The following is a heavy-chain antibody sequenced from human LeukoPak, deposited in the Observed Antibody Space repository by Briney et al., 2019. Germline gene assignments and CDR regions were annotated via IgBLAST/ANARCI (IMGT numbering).Heavy chain of an antibody. CDR1: GGSISSYY. V-gene: IGHV4-59*01. CDR3: VRGPTKAPEHDY. D-gene: IGHD1/OR15-1a*01. Sequence: PSETLSLTCTVSGGSISSYYWSWIRQPPGKGLEWIGYIYYSGSTNYNPSLKSRVTISVDTSKNQFSLKLSSVTAADTAVYYCVRGPTKAPEHDYWGQGTLVTVSS. J-gene: IGHJ4*02. CDR2: IYYSGST.